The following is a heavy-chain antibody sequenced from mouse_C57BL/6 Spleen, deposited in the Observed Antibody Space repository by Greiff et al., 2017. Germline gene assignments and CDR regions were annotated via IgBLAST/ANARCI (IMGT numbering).Heavy chain of an antibody. V-gene: IGHV2-2*01. CDR1: GFSLTSYG. CDR2: IWSGGST. Sequence: VQLQQSGPGLVQPSQSLSITCTVSGFSLTSYGVHWVRQSPGKGLEWVGVIWSGGSTDNNAAFITRLGIRKANSKSHVFFKMNSLQAEDTAIDYCARDLFAYWGQGTLVTVSA. J-gene: IGHJ3*01. CDR3: ARDLFAY.